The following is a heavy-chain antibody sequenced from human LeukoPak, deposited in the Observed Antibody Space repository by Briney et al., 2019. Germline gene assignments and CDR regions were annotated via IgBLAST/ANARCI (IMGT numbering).Heavy chain of an antibody. CDR1: GFTFSSYA. D-gene: IGHD6-19*01. V-gene: IGHV3-23*01. CDR2: ISGSGGST. J-gene: IGHJ4*02. CDR3: ARVAGTKCFDY. Sequence: GGSLRLSCAASGFTFSSYAMHWVRQAPGKGLEWVSSISGSGGSTSYADSVKGRFTISRDNSKNTLYLQMNSLRAEDTAIYYCARVAGTKCFDYWGQGTLVTVSS.